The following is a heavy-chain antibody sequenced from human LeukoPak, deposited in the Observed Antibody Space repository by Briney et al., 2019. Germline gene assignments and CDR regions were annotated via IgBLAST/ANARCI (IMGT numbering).Heavy chain of an antibody. CDR3: ARYLAVAGTYWFDP. D-gene: IGHD6-19*01. V-gene: IGHV4-59*01. Sequence: NPSETLSLTCTVSGGSISSYYWSWIPQPPGKGLEWVGYIYYSASTNHNPTRKSRVTISADTSKNQFSLKLSSVTAADTAVYYCARYLAVAGTYWFDPWGQGTLVTVSS. CDR2: IYYSAST. J-gene: IGHJ5*02. CDR1: GGSISSYY.